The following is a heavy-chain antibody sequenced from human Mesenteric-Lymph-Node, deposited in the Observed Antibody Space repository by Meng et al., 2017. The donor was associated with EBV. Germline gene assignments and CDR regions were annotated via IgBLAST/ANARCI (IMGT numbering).Heavy chain of an antibody. D-gene: IGHD4-11*01. CDR1: GYSFTPYG. V-gene: IGHV1-18*01. J-gene: IGHJ4*02. CDR3: ARRHFSNYVSDF. Sequence: GHVVALGAGVKKPGASVTVSCKASGYSFTPYGIAWVRQAPGQGLEWMGWVNPYTGHTGSAQKFQGRVTLDTDTSTGTAYMELKRLTSDDTAVYYCARRHFSNYVSDFWGQGTLVTVSS. CDR2: VNPYTGHT.